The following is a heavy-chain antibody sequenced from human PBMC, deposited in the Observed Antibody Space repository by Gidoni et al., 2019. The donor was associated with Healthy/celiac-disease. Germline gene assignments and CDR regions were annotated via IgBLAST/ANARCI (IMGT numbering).Heavy chain of an antibody. V-gene: IGHV4-34*01. CDR2: INHSGST. Sequence: HVQLQQWGAGLSKPSEALSLTCAVYAGSFSGYYWSCIRQPPGKGLEWIGEINHSGSTNYNPSLKSRVTISVDTSKNQFSLKLSSVTAADTAVYYCARKSRGFDPWGQGTLVTVSS. J-gene: IGHJ5*02. D-gene: IGHD6-13*01. CDR1: AGSFSGYY. CDR3: ARKSRGFDP.